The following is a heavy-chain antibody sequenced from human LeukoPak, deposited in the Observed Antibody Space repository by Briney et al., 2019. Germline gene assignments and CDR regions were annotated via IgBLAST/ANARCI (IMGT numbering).Heavy chain of an antibody. CDR3: ARSPFGVGAFDI. J-gene: IGHJ3*02. V-gene: IGHV4-34*01. CDR2: INHSGST. D-gene: IGHD3-3*01. CDR1: GGSFRGYY. Sequence: PSETPSLTCAVYGGSFRGYYWSWIRPPPGKGLEWVGEINHSGSTNYNPSLKSRVTISVDTSKNQFSLKLSSVTAADTAVYYCARSPFGVGAFDIWGQGTMVTVSS.